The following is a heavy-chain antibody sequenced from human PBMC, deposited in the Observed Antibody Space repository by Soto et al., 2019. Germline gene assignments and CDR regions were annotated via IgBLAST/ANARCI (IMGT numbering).Heavy chain of an antibody. CDR2: IYHSGST. Sequence: TLSLTCTVSGSSISSGSYYWSWIRQHPGKGLECIGYIYHSGSTYYNPSLKSRATISLDTSKNQFSLKLSSVTAADTAVYYCARDYMAVVDWGQGTLVTVSS. V-gene: IGHV4-31*03. CDR1: GSSISSGSYY. J-gene: IGHJ4*02. D-gene: IGHD2-15*01. CDR3: ARDYMAVVD.